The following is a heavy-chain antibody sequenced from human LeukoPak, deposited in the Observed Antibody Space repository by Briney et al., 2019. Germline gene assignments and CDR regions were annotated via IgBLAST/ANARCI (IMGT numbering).Heavy chain of an antibody. Sequence: ASVKVSCKVSGYTLTELTMHWVRQAPGKGLEWMGWINTNGGGTVFAQKFQGRVSMTRDTSISTAYMELTRLTSDDTAVYFCARGPHYYDSSGLYYFDNWGQGTLVTVSS. V-gene: IGHV1-2*02. J-gene: IGHJ4*02. D-gene: IGHD3-22*01. CDR3: ARGPHYYDSSGLYYFDN. CDR2: INTNGGGT. CDR1: GYTLTELT.